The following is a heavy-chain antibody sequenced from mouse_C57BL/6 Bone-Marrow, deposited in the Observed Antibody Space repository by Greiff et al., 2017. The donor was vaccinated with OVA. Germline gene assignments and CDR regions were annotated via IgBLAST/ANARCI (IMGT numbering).Heavy chain of an antibody. V-gene: IGHV14-4*01. J-gene: IGHJ2*01. CDR2: IDPENGDT. Sequence: EVQLQQSGAELVRPGASVKLSCTASGFTFTDYYMHWVKQRPEQGLEWIGWIDPENGDTEYASKFQGKATITADTSSNTAYLQLSSLASEDTAVYYCTSYGNFDYWGQGTTLTVSS. CDR3: TSYGNFDY. D-gene: IGHD2-1*01. CDR1: GFTFTDYY.